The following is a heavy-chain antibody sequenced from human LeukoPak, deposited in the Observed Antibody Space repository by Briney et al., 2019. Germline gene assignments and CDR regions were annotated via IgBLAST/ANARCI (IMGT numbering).Heavy chain of an antibody. V-gene: IGHV4-59*01. CDR2: IYYSGST. D-gene: IGHD1-26*01. J-gene: IGHJ4*02. Sequence: PSKTLSLTCTVSGGSISSYYWSWIRQPPGKGLEWIGYIYYSGSTNYNPSLKSRVTISVDTSKNQFSLKLSSVTAADTAVYYCARVGRRASPGAFDYWGQGTLVTVSS. CDR1: GGSISSYY. CDR3: ARVGRRASPGAFDY.